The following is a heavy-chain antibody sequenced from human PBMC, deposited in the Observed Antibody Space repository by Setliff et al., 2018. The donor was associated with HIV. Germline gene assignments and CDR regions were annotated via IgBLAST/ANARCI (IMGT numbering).Heavy chain of an antibody. J-gene: IGHJ4*02. D-gene: IGHD3-22*01. Sequence: KTSETLSLTCAVYGGSFNGYSWTWIRQPPGKGLEWIGGINHSGSTYYNPSLKSRITISVDTSKNQFSLKLSSVTAADTAVYYCARLRGSSGYYVFGYWGQGTLVTVSS. CDR1: GGSFNGYS. CDR3: ARLRGSSGYYVFGY. V-gene: IGHV4-34*01. CDR2: INHSGST.